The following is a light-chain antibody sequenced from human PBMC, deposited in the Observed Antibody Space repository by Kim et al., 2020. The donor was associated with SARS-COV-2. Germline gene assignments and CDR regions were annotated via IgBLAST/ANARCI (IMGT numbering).Light chain of an antibody. J-gene: IGKJ1*01. CDR2: RAS. V-gene: IGKV1-5*03. CDR3: KQYDTYPWT. CDR1: QTIKNL. Sequence: ASVGDRVTGTCRASQTIKNLLAWYQQRPGKPPNLLIYRASSLESGVPSRFSGSGSGTEFTLTISSLQPDDFATYYCKQYDTYPWTFGQGTKVDIK.